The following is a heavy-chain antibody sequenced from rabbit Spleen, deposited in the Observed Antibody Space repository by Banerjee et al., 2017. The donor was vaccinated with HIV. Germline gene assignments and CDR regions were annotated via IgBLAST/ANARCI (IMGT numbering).Heavy chain of an antibody. J-gene: IGHJ4*01. CDR3: ARDRNGGDYQLYRFDL. Sequence: QEQLEESGGDLVQPEGSLTLTCTASGFSFSGNYWICWVRQAPGKGLEWIACIYAGSSGSTYYASWAKSRFTISKTSSTTVTLQMTSLTAADTATYFCARDRNGGDYQLYRFDLWGPGTLVTVS. CDR1: GFSFSGNYW. D-gene: IGHD2-1*01. V-gene: IGHV1S45*01. CDR2: IYAGSSGST.